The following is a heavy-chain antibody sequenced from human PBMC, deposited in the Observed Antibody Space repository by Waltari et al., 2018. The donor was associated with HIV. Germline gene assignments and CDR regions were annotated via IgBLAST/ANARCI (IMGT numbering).Heavy chain of an antibody. J-gene: IGHJ4*02. CDR2: IFYSGGT. CDR3: ASALGYVNNGYYLAYYFDS. V-gene: IGHV4-39*01. CDR1: GGSISNNSYY. Sequence: QLQLQESGPGLVKPSETLSLTCTVSGGSISNNSYYWGWIRQPPGKGLEWIGNIFYSGGTYYNPSLMIRVTMSVYSSKNQFSLKLRSVTAADTAVYFCASALGYVNNGYYLAYYFDSWGQGALVTVSS. D-gene: IGHD3-22*01.